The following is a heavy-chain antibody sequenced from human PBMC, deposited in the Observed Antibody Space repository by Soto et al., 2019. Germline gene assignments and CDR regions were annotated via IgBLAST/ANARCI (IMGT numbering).Heavy chain of an antibody. CDR2: VYYSGST. Sequence: SETLSLTCTVSGGSISSSYWNWIRQPPGKGLEYIGCVYYSGSTNYNPSLKSRVTISVDTSRNEFSLKLSSVTAADTAVYYCARDGGGYDFWSGSLDWGQGTLVTVSS. J-gene: IGHJ4*02. V-gene: IGHV4-59*01. CDR3: ARDGGGYDFWSGSLD. CDR1: GGSISSSY. D-gene: IGHD3-3*01.